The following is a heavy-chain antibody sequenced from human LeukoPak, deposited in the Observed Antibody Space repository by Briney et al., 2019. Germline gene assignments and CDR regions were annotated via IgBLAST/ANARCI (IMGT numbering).Heavy chain of an antibody. J-gene: IGHJ4*02. CDR1: GFTFSNYW. V-gene: IGHV3-74*01. Sequence: GGSLRLSCAASGFTFSNYWMYWVRQAPGKGLVWVSRINIDGSSTTYADSMKGRFTSSRDNAKNTLYLQMNSVRAEDTAVYYCARTRSSGADYWGQGTLVTVSS. CDR3: ARTRSSGADY. D-gene: IGHD1-26*01. CDR2: INIDGSST.